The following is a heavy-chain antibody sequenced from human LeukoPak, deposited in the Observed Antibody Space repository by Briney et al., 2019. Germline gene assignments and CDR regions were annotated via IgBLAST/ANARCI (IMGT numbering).Heavy chain of an antibody. V-gene: IGHV1-69*05. CDR1: GGSFSRHA. J-gene: IGHJ4*02. CDR2: IIPLFGTT. CDR3: ARGVIVTATHFDN. Sequence: SVKVSCKASGGSFSRHAISWVRQAPGQGLEWMGEIIPLFGTTHYAQKFQGRVTITTDESTSTGYVELSSLRSEDTAVYYCARGVIVTATHFDNWGQGTLVTVSS. D-gene: IGHD1-26*01.